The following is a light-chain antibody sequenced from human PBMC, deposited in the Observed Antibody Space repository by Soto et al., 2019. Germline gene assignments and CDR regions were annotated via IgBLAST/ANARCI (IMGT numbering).Light chain of an antibody. J-gene: IGKJ4*01. CDR3: QQYYSFSPDGLT. CDR2: DAP. Sequence: DIQMTQSPSTLSASVGERVTITCRASQTINTWLAWYQHKPGKAPKLLIYDAPTLQTGVPSRFSGYSSGTEFAHTISSLQPDEVAPYFCQQYYSFSPDGLTVRGGTKVEL. CDR1: QTINTW. V-gene: IGKV1-5*01.